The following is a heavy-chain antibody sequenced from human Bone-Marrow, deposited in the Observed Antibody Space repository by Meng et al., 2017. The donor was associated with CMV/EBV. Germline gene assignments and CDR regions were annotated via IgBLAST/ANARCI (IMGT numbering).Heavy chain of an antibody. Sequence: ISTRYYYCGWICQPPGKGLEWIGYSNYSRSTYCNPSLKSRVTLSVDTFKNQSSLKLGSVTAADTAVYYCASVYCSSTSCYFENWFDPWGQGTLVTVSS. CDR2: SNYSRST. V-gene: IGHV4-30-4*01. CDR1: ISTRYYY. J-gene: IGHJ5*02. D-gene: IGHD2-2*01. CDR3: ASVYCSSTSCYFENWFDP.